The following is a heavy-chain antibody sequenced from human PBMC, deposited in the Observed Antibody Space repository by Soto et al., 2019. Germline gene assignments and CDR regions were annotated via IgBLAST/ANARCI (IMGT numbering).Heavy chain of an antibody. D-gene: IGHD6-13*01. CDR1: GFIFSRYA. CDR3: AKGGIGEPGAVDY. Sequence: EVQLLESGGGLVQPGGSLRLSCAASGFIFSRYAMTWVRQAPGKGLEWVSSLNSGASSTYYADSVKGRFTISRDNSENMLYLKMNSLRAGDTALYYCAKGGIGEPGAVDYWGQGTLVTVSS. CDR2: LNSGASST. V-gene: IGHV3-23*01. J-gene: IGHJ4*02.